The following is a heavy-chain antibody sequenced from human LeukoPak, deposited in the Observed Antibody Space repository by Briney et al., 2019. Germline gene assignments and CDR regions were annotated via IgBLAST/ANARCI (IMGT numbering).Heavy chain of an antibody. J-gene: IGHJ6*03. Sequence: SETLSLTCAVYGGSFSGYYWSWIRQPPGKGLEWIGEINHSGSTNYNPSLKSRVTISVDTSKNQFSLKLSSVTAADTAEYYCARGARGLIDIVVVPAPRAKAGYYMDVWGKGTTVTVSS. CDR2: INHSGST. D-gene: IGHD2-2*01. V-gene: IGHV4-34*01. CDR1: GGSFSGYY. CDR3: ARGARGLIDIVVVPAPRAKAGYYMDV.